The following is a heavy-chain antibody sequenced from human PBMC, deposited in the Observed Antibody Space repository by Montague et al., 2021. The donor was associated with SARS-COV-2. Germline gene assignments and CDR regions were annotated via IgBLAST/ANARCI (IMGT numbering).Heavy chain of an antibody. J-gene: IGHJ5*02. CDR2: INGGSSDK. CDR3: APAVPVADDS. D-gene: IGHD2-2*01. Sequence: SLRLSCAASGFNFGVYEMNWVRQTPGKGLEWVSYINGGSSDKYYADSVMGRFTISRDNAESSLYLQMNSLRAEDTAVYYCAPAVPVADDSWGQGTLVTVSS. V-gene: IGHV3-48*03. CDR1: GFNFGVYE.